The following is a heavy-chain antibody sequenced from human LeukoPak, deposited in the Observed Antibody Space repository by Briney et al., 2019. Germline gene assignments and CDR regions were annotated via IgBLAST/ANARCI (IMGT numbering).Heavy chain of an antibody. Sequence: ASVKVSCMASGYTFINYYVHWVRQAPGQGLEWMGFINPSGDSAGYAQKFQGRVTMARDTSTSTVYMELSSLRSEDTAVYHCVRSYCYDGSGYRYYFDYWGQGTLVTVSS. CDR3: VRSYCYDGSGYRYYFDY. D-gene: IGHD3-22*01. J-gene: IGHJ4*02. V-gene: IGHV1-46*01. CDR2: INPSGDSA. CDR1: GYTFINYY.